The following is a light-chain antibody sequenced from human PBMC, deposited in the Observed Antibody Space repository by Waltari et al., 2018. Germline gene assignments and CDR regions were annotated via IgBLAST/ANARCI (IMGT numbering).Light chain of an antibody. CDR1: QSVRRF. Sequence: EIVLTQSPGTMSLSPGERGTLSCRDSQSVRRFLAWYQQKPGQAPRLLIYGASTRATGIPDRLSGSGSGTDFSLTISRLEPEDFAVYYCQKYDRLPATFGQGTKVEIK. CDR2: GAS. J-gene: IGKJ1*01. CDR3: QKYDRLPAT. V-gene: IGKV3-20*01.